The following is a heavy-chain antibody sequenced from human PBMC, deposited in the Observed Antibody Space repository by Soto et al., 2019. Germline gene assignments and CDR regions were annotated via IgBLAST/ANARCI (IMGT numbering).Heavy chain of an antibody. V-gene: IGHV1-8*01. CDR1: GYTFTSYD. J-gene: IGHJ6*02. CDR2: MNPNSGNT. CDR3: ARSSSGWYVYYYYGMDV. D-gene: IGHD6-19*01. Sequence: QVQLVQSGAEVKKPGASVKVSCKASGYTFTSYDINWVRQATGQGLEWMGWMNPNSGNTGYAQKFQGRVTKTRNTSISTAYMELSSLRSEDTAVYYCARSSSGWYVYYYYGMDVWGQGTTVTVSS.